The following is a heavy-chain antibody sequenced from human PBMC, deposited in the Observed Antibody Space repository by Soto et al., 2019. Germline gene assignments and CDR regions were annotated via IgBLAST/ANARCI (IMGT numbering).Heavy chain of an antibody. J-gene: IGHJ3*02. V-gene: IGHV2-5*01. Sequence: QGTLKESGPTLVKPTQTLTLTCSFSGFSLSTSGVGVGWIRQSPGKALEWLAHIYWSGDEHYRPSLKSRLSITKDTSKNHVVLIMTTMDPVDTATYYCARGLATLPVFALDIWGQGTMVTVSS. CDR2: IYWSGDE. D-gene: IGHD6-6*01. CDR1: GFSLSTSGVG. CDR3: ARGLATLPVFALDI.